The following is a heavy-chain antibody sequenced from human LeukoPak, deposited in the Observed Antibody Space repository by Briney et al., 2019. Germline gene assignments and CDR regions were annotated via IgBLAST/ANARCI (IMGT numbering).Heavy chain of an antibody. Sequence: PSETLSLTCTVSGGSISSSSYYWGWIRQPPGKGLEWIGSIYYSGSTYYNPSLKSRVTISVDTSKNQFSLKLSSVTAADTAVYYCAREEQWLTYNWFDPWGQGTLVTVSS. CDR3: AREEQWLTYNWFDP. CDR1: GGSISSSSYY. V-gene: IGHV4-39*07. J-gene: IGHJ5*02. D-gene: IGHD6-19*01. CDR2: IYYSGST.